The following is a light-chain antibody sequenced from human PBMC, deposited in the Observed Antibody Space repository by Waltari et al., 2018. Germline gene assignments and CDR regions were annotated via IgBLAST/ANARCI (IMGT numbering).Light chain of an antibody. V-gene: IGKV3-15*01. CDR1: KSISSN. J-gene: IGKJ1*01. CDR2: SVS. CDR3: QQYDNWPPWT. Sequence: EIVMTQSPATLSVSPGERATLSCRASKSISSNLAWYQQKTGQPPRLLIYSVSTRATGIPARFSGSGSGTEFTLTISSLQSEDFAVYYCQQYDNWPPWTFGQGTKVELE.